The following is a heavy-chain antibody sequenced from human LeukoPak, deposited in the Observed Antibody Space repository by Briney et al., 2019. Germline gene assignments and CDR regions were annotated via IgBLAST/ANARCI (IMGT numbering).Heavy chain of an antibody. CDR2: ISAYNGNT. J-gene: IGHJ6*04. Sequence: ASVKVSCKASGGTFSSYTISWVRQAPGQGLEWMGWISAYNGNTNYAQKLQGRVTMTTDTSTSTAYMELRSLRSDDTAVYYCAREFGRGTTGGKYGMDVWGKGTTVTVSS. CDR3: AREFGRGTTGGKYGMDV. CDR1: GGTFSSYT. V-gene: IGHV1-18*01. D-gene: IGHD1-1*01.